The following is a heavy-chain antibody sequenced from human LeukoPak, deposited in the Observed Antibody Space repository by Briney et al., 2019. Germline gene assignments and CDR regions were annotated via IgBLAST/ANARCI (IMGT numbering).Heavy chain of an antibody. Sequence: PGGSLRLSCTASGFNFGDHRMNWVRQTPGKGLEWLSHISSSGDAMYYAESVKGRFTISRDNAKNSMYLQMNSLRVEDTAMHYCASIDYDYWGQGTLVTVSS. CDR1: GFNFGDHR. CDR2: ISSSGDAM. CDR3: ASIDYDY. D-gene: IGHD3-16*02. V-gene: IGHV3-48*04. J-gene: IGHJ4*02.